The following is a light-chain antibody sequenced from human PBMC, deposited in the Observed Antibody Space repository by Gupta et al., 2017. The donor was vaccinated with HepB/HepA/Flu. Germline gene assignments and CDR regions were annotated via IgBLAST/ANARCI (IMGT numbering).Light chain of an antibody. Sequence: SVLNQPPSASGPPGQRVTISCSGSSSNIGSNYVSWYQQLPGTAPKLLIYRNDQRPSGVTDRVSGSKSGTSASLAISGLRSEDEADYYCAAWDGSLSTGLFGGGTKLTVL. J-gene: IGLJ2*01. CDR1: SSNIGSNY. CDR2: RND. CDR3: AAWDGSLSTGL. V-gene: IGLV1-47*01.